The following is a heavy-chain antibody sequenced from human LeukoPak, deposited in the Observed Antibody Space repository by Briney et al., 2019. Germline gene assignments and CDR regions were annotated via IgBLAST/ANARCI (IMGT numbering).Heavy chain of an antibody. CDR3: ARVYCSSTSCPWGFDP. D-gene: IGHD2-2*01. J-gene: IGHJ5*02. CDR2: INPNSGGT. CDR1: GYTFTGYY. V-gene: IGHV1-2*02. Sequence: ASVKVSCKASGYTFTGYYMHWVRQAPGQGLEWMGWINPNSGGTNYAQKFQGRVTMTRDTPISTAYMELSRLRSDDTAVYYCARVYCSSTSCPWGFDPWGQGTLVTVSS.